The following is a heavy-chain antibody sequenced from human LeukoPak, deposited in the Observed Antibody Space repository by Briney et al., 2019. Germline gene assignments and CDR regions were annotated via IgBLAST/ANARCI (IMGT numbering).Heavy chain of an antibody. CDR3: TRDFVF. CDR2: INQDGSVK. V-gene: IGHV3-7*01. D-gene: IGHD3-3*01. Sequence: GGSLRLSCAASGFAFSTYWVDWVRQAPGKGLEWVGNINQDGSVKHYVDSVRGRFTISRDNARNSVYLQMSALRVEDTAVYYCTRDFVFWGQGTLVTVSS. J-gene: IGHJ4*02. CDR1: GFAFSTYW.